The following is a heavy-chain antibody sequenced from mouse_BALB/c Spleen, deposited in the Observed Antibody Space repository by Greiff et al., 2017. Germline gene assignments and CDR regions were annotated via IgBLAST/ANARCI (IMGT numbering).Heavy chain of an antibody. Sequence: VQLQQSGPELVRPGASVTLSCTASGYTFTSYCMHWVKQRPGQGLEWIGMIDPSNSETRLNQKFQDKATLNVDTSSNTAYMQLSSLTSEDSAVYYCARCPLRLGWFAYWGQGTLVTVSA. V-gene: IGHV1-59*01. J-gene: IGHJ3*01. CDR3: ARCPLRLGWFAY. D-gene: IGHD2-12*01. CDR2: IDPSNSET. CDR1: GYTFTSYC.